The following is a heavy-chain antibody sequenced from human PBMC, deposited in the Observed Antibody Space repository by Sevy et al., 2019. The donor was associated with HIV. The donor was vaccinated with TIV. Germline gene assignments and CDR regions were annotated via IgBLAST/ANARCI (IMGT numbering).Heavy chain of an antibody. V-gene: IGHV3-23*01. CDR3: AREGCTKPHDY. CDR2: LYFGCGEI. CDR1: RFTFSKYS. Sequence: GGSLRLSCAASRFTFSKYSMSWVRQPPGKGLEWVSTLYFGCGEINYSDSVKGRFTISRDNSKRSVYLQMNNLRPEDTAVYYCAREGCTKPHDYWGQGTLVTVSS. D-gene: IGHD2-8*01. J-gene: IGHJ4*02.